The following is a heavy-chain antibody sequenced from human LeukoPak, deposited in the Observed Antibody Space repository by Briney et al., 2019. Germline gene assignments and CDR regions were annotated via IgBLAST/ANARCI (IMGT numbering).Heavy chain of an antibody. J-gene: IGHJ6*03. V-gene: IGHV3-7*01. D-gene: IGHD4-17*01. CDR3: ARGIRTTVTTNYYYMDV. CDR2: IKQDGSEK. Sequence: GGSLRLSCAASGFTFSTFSRSWMSWVRQAPGKGLEWVANIKQDGSEKYYVDSVKGRFTISRDNAKNSLYLQMNSLRAEDTAVYYCARGIRTTVTTNYYYMDVWGKGTTVTVSS. CDR1: GFTFSTFSRSW.